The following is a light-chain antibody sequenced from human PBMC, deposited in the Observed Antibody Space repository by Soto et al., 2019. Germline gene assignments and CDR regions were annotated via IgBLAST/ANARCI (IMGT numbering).Light chain of an antibody. Sequence: DIQMTQSPSTLSASVGDRVTITCRASQSISSWLAWYQQKPGKAPKLLIYDASSLESGVPSRFNGSGSDTEFTLTINNLQPDDFATYHCQQYNRYSLTFGEGTKVEIK. J-gene: IGKJ4*01. CDR1: QSISSW. V-gene: IGKV1-5*01. CDR2: DAS. CDR3: QQYNRYSLT.